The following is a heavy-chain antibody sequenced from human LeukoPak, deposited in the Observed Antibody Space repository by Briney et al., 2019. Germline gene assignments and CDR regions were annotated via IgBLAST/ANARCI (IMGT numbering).Heavy chain of an antibody. D-gene: IGHD3-10*01. CDR3: ARTSAGDSGSYFVF. CDR1: GYTFSSYG. CDR2: IGTYNGYT. V-gene: IGHV1-18*01. J-gene: IGHJ4*02. Sequence: ASVTVSCKASGYTFSSYGISWVRQAPGQGLEWMGWIGTYNGYTDYAQKLQGRVTMTTDTSTSTVYMELRSLRSDDTAVYYCARTSAGDSGSYFVFWGQGTLVTVSS.